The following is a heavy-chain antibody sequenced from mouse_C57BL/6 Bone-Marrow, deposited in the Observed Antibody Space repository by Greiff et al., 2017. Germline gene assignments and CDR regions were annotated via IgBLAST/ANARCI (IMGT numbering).Heavy chain of an antibody. CDR2: IYWDNTT. V-gene: IGHV8-12*01. J-gene: IGHJ1*03. Sequence: QVTLHVSGPGILQSSPSLSLSCSFSGFSLSTSGMGVSWIRQPSGQGLEWLAHIYWDNTTRYNPSLKSRLTISKDTSSNQVFLQITSVDTADTDPDYCAGGDGSFEVWGTGTTVTVSS. CDR1: GFSLSTSGMG. D-gene: IGHD1-1*01. CDR3: AGGDGSFEV.